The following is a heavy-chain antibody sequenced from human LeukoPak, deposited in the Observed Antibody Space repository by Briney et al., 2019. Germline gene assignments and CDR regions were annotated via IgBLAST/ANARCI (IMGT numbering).Heavy chain of an antibody. V-gene: IGHV3-74*01. CDR2: IKSDGSST. Sequence: GGSLRLSCAASGFTFSSYWVHWVRQAPGKGLVWVSRIKSDGSSTSYADSVKGRFTISRDNVKNTLYLQMNSLRAEDTAVYYCARDGSSWSNWLDPWGQGTLVTVSS. D-gene: IGHD6-13*01. CDR1: GFTFSSYW. CDR3: ARDGSSWSNWLDP. J-gene: IGHJ5*02.